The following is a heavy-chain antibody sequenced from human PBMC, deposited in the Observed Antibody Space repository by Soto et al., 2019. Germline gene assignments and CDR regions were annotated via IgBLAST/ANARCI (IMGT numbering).Heavy chain of an antibody. CDR1: GYTFTSYG. Sequence: VASVKVSCKASGYTFTSYGISWVRQAPGQGLEWMGWISAYNGNTNYAQKLQGRVTMTTDTSTSTAYMELRSLRSDDTAVYYCARARRPQIGNYYFDYWGQGTLVTVSS. CDR3: ARARRPQIGNYYFDY. V-gene: IGHV1-18*01. J-gene: IGHJ4*02. D-gene: IGHD1-7*01. CDR2: ISAYNGNT.